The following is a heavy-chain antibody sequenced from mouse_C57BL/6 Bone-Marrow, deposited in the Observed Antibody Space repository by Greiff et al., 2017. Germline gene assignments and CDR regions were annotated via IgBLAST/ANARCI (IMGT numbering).Heavy chain of an antibody. CDR1: GYTFTSYW. CDR3: AIEFNYFDY. V-gene: IGHV1-50*01. CDR2: IDPSDSYT. J-gene: IGHJ2*01. Sequence: QVQLQQPGAELVKPGASVKLSCKASGYTFTSYWMQWVKQRPGQGLEWIGEIDPSDSYTNYNQKFKGKATLTVDTSSSTAYMQLSSLTSEDSAVYYCAIEFNYFDYWGQGTTLTVSS.